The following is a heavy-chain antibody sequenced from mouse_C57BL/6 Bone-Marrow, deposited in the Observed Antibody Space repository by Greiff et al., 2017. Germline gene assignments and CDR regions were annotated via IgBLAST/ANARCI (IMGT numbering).Heavy chain of an antibody. CDR3: ARDLYGNSWYFDV. V-gene: IGHV5-4*01. CDR2: ISDGGSYT. J-gene: IGHJ1*03. Sequence: EVQLKESGGGLVKPGGSLKLSCAASGFTFSSYAMSWVRQTPEKRLEWVATISDGGSYTYYPDNVKGRFTISRDNAKNNLYLQMSHLKSEDTAMYYCARDLYGNSWYFDVWGTGTTVTVSS. D-gene: IGHD2-1*01. CDR1: GFTFSSYA.